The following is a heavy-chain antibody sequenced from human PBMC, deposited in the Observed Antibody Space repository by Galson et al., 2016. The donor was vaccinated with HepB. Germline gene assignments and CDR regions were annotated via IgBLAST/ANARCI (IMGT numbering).Heavy chain of an antibody. V-gene: IGHV1-46*01. CDR1: GYTFTNYY. J-gene: IGHJ4*02. CDR2: INPTNGAA. CDR3: ARDPGQIKLIIYYFEY. Sequence: SVKVSCKASGYTFTNYYIHWARLAPGQGLEWMGIINPTNGAASYARKFQGRVTMTRDRSTNTVYMELSSLRSDDTAVYYCARDPGQIKLIIYYFEYRGQGSLVTVSS. D-gene: IGHD2/OR15-2a*01.